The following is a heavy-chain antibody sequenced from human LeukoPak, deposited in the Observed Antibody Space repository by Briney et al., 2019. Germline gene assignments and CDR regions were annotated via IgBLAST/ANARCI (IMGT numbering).Heavy chain of an antibody. CDR1: GFTFSSYS. CDR3: ARDPYSSNSF. Sequence: SGGSLRLSCAASGFTFSSYSMNWVRQAPGEGLEWVSSISSTSSYIHYGDSVKGRFTISGDNAKNSLYLEMNSLRAEDTAVYYCARDPYSSNSFWGQGTLVIVSS. V-gene: IGHV3-21*01. CDR2: ISSTSSYI. J-gene: IGHJ4*02. D-gene: IGHD6-13*01.